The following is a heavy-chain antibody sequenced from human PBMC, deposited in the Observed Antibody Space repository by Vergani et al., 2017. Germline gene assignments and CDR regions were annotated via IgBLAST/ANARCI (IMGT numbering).Heavy chain of an antibody. Sequence: QVQLQESGPGLVKPPGTLSLTCAVSGGSISDTHWWSWVRQSPGKGLEWIGYIYYSGSTNYNPSLKSRVTISVDTSKNQFSLKLSSVTAADTAVYYCARDGSYGSGKNWFDPWGQGTLVTVSS. CDR2: IYYSGST. D-gene: IGHD3-10*01. CDR1: GGSISDTHW. J-gene: IGHJ5*02. CDR3: ARDGSYGSGKNWFDP. V-gene: IGHV4-4*03.